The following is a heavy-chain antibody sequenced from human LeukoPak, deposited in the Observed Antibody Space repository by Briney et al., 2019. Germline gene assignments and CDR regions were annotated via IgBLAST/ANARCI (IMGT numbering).Heavy chain of an antibody. CDR2: IKSKTDGGTT. J-gene: IGHJ4*02. D-gene: IGHD3-16*02. Sequence: GGSLRLSCAASGFTFSNAWMSWVRQAPGKGLEWVGRIKSKTDGGTTDYAAPVKGRFTISRDDSKNTLYLQMNSLKTEDTAVYYCTTVYDYVWRSYRPDLPDYWGQGTLVTVSS. CDR1: GFTFSNAW. V-gene: IGHV3-15*01. CDR3: TTVYDYVWRSYRPDLPDY.